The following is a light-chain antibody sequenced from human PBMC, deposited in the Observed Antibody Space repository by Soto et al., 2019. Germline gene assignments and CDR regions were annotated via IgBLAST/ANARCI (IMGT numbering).Light chain of an antibody. Sequence: DIQMTQSPSSLSASVGDRVTIICRASQTVGSSLNWYQHKPGKAPKVLIYAASNLQTGVPSRFSGSGSGTDFNLTIDSLQREDFAIYYCQQSYTTPRTFGQGTKVDIK. CDR1: QTVGSS. CDR2: AAS. CDR3: QQSYTTPRT. V-gene: IGKV1-39*01. J-gene: IGKJ1*01.